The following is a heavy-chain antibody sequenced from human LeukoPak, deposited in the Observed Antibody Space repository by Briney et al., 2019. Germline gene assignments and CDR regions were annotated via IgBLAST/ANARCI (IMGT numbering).Heavy chain of an antibody. CDR3: ARGGGRGYYYYYGMDV. V-gene: IGHV4-34*01. Sequence: SETLSLTCAVYGGSFSGYYWSWIRQPPGKGLEWIGEINHSGSTNYNPSLGSRVTISVDTSKNQFSLKLSSVTAADTAVYYCARGGGRGYYYYYGMDVWGQGTTVTVSS. CDR2: INHSGST. CDR1: GGSFSGYY. J-gene: IGHJ6*02. D-gene: IGHD1-26*01.